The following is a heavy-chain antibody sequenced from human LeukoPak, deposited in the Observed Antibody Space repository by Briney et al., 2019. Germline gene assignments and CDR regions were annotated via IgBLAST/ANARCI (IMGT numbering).Heavy chain of an antibody. Sequence: GGSLRLSCTASGFNFRNAWMCCVRQAPGEGLQWVSAISDTGVRTFYADSVKGRFTISRDNAKNTVYLQMSSLRVGDTAVYYCAKERRTVGHNAFDSWGLGTLVTVSS. CDR1: GFNFRNAW. V-gene: IGHV3-23*01. J-gene: IGHJ4*02. D-gene: IGHD1-26*01. CDR2: ISDTGVRT. CDR3: AKERRTVGHNAFDS.